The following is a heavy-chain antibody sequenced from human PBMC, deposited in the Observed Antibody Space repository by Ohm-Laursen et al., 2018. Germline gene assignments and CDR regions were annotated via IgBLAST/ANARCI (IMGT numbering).Heavy chain of an antibody. CDR2: IYGSVNT. CDR1: GVSISNYY. D-gene: IGHD3-22*01. J-gene: IGHJ5*02. CDR3: ARVDYYDTSGYYWFDP. Sequence: SDTLSLTCPVSGVSISNYYWTWIRQPAGKGLEWIGRIYGSVNTNYNPSLKSRVTMSIDTSKNQFTLKLSSVTAADTAVYHCARVDYYDTSGYYWFDPWGQGTLVTVSS. V-gene: IGHV4-4*07.